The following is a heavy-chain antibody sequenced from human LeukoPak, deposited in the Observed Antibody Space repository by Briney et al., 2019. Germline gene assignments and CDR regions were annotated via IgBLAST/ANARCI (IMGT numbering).Heavy chain of an antibody. CDR2: INPNSGGT. CDR1: EYTFTGYY. CDR3: ARDSSGWGLNWFDP. Sequence: ASVKVSCKASEYTFTGYYMHWVRQAPGQGLEWMGWINPNSGGTNYAQKFQGRVTMTRDTSISTAYMELSRLRSDDTAVYYCARDSSGWGLNWFDPWGQGTLVTVSS. J-gene: IGHJ5*02. D-gene: IGHD6-19*01. V-gene: IGHV1-2*02.